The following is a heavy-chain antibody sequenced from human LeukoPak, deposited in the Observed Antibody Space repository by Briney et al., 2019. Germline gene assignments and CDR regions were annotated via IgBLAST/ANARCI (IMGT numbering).Heavy chain of an antibody. Sequence: GGSLRLSCAASGFTFSSYAMSWVRQAPGKGLEWVSGISDSGGSTYYADSVKGRFTVSRDDSKNTLYLQMNSLRAEDTAVYYCANHRQGVVPAAFDYWGQGTLVTVSS. J-gene: IGHJ4*02. V-gene: IGHV3-23*01. CDR1: GFTFSSYA. D-gene: IGHD2-2*01. CDR3: ANHRQGVVPAAFDY. CDR2: ISDSGGST.